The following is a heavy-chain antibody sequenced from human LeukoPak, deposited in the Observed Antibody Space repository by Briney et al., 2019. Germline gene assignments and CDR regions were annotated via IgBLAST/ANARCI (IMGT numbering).Heavy chain of an antibody. CDR2: IYYSGST. D-gene: IGHD3-3*01. Sequence: SETLSLTCTVSGGSISSYYWSWIRQPPGKGLEWIGYIYYSGSTNYNPSLKSRVTISVDTSKNQFSLKLSSVTAADTAVYYCARSLTIFGVASPTNYYYYMDVWGKGTTVIVSS. CDR3: ARSLTIFGVASPTNYYYYMDV. J-gene: IGHJ6*03. CDR1: GGSISSYY. V-gene: IGHV4-59*01.